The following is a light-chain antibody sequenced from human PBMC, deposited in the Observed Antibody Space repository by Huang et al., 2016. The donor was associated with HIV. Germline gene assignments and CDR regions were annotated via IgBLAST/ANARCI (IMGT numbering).Light chain of an antibody. V-gene: IGKV4-1*01. CDR2: WAS. CDR3: QQYYSIPQT. CDR1: QSVLYSSNSKNY. J-gene: IGKJ1*01. Sequence: DIVMTQSPDSLAVSLGERATIKGRSSQSVLYSSNSKNYLAWFQQKQGQAPRLLSYWASSRESGVPDRFSGSGSGTDFTLTISSLEAEDAAVYYCQQYYSIPQTFGQGTKVEIK.